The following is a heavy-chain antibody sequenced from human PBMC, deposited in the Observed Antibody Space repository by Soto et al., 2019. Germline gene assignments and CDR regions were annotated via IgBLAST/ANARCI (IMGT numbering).Heavy chain of an antibody. CDR2: FSLSGTT. CDR3: ARGMTPPGAPAWYYFDS. Sequence: PSETLSLTCTVSGASITGSFYWSWIRQPAGKGLEWIGRFSLSGTTSYNPSLRSRVTMSADVSKNQFSLRLTSVTAADTALYYCARGMTPPGAPAWYYFDSWGQGTLVTVS. D-gene: IGHD2-8*02. V-gene: IGHV4-4*07. CDR1: GASITGSFY. J-gene: IGHJ4*02.